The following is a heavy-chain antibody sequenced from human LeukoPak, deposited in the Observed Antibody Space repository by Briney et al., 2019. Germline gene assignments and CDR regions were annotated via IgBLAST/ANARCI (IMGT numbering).Heavy chain of an antibody. CDR1: GFTLSTYW. CDR2: INPDGSGK. J-gene: IGHJ4*02. V-gene: IGHV3-7*03. Sequence: GGSLRLSCEASGFTLSTYWMNWVRQVPGEGLDWVANINPDGSGKRYVDSVKGRFTISRDNSKNTLYLQMNSLRAEDTAVYYCAKVSIKYYYGSGSYPFDYWGQGTLVTVSS. D-gene: IGHD3-10*01. CDR3: AKVSIKYYYGSGSYPFDY.